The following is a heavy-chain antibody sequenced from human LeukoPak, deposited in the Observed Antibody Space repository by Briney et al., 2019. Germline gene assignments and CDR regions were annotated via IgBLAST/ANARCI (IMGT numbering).Heavy chain of an antibody. CDR1: VGSISSYY. CDR2: IYYSGST. D-gene: IGHD1-26*01. V-gene: IGHV4-59*01. Sequence: PSETLSLTSTVSVGSISSYYWSWIRPPPGKGLERIGYIYYSGSTNYNPSLKSRVTISVYTSKNQFSLKLSSVTAADTAVYYCARWGGSYYGDYWGQGTLVTVSS. J-gene: IGHJ4*02. CDR3: ARWGGSYYGDY.